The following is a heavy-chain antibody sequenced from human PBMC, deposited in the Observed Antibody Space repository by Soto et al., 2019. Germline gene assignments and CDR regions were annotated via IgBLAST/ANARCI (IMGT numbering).Heavy chain of an antibody. CDR1: GGSISSYY. J-gene: IGHJ4*02. D-gene: IGHD3-3*01. CDR3: ARHKSITIFGVVTYFDY. Sequence: SETLSLTCTVSGGSISSYYWSWIRQPPGKGLEWIGYIYYSGSTNYNPSLKSRVTISVDTSKNQFSLKLSSVTAADTAVYYCARHKSITIFGVVTYFDYWGQGTLVTDSS. V-gene: IGHV4-59*08. CDR2: IYYSGST.